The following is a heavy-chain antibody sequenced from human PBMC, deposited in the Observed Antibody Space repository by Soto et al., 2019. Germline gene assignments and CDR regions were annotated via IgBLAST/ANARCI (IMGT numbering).Heavy chain of an antibody. D-gene: IGHD6-13*01. CDR3: ARDAGAAAGTVWFDT. V-gene: IGHV1-69*08. Sequence: QVQLVQSGAEVKKPGSSVKVSCKASGGTFSSYTISWVRQAPGQGLEWMGRIIPILGIANYAQKFQGRVTITADKSTSTAYMALSSLRFEDTAVYYCARDAGAAAGTVWFDTWGQGILVTVSS. J-gene: IGHJ5*02. CDR1: GGTFSSYT. CDR2: IIPILGIA.